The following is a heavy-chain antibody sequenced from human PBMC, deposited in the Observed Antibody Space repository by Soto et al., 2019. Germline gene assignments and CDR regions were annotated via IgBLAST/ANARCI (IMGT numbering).Heavy chain of an antibody. CDR3: ARTPGDCSGGSCYFDTNYYYYGMDV. Sequence: GESLKISCKGSGYSVSSYWIGWVRQMPGKGLEWMGRIDPSDSYTNYSPSFQGHVTISADKSISTAYLQWSSLKASDTAMYYCARTPGDCSGGSCYFDTNYYYYGMDVWGQGTTVTVSS. D-gene: IGHD2-15*01. CDR1: GYSVSSYW. CDR2: IDPSDSYT. V-gene: IGHV5-10-1*01. J-gene: IGHJ6*02.